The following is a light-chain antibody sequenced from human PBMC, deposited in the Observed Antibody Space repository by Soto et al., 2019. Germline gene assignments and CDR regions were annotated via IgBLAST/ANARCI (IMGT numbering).Light chain of an antibody. CDR3: QQYNNWPQT. V-gene: IGKV3-15*01. J-gene: IGKJ1*01. CDR1: QSVSSN. Sequence: EIVMTQSPATLSVSPGERATLSCRASQSVSSNLAWYQQKPGQAPRLLIYGASTRATVIPARFSGSGSGTDFTLTISSLKSEDFAVYYCQQYNNWPQTFGQGTKVEIK. CDR2: GAS.